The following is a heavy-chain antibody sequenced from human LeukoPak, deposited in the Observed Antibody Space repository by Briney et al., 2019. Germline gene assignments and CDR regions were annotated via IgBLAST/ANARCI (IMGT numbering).Heavy chain of an antibody. CDR2: ISYDATNK. J-gene: IGHJ4*02. V-gene: IGHV3-30-3*01. Sequence: PGGSLRLSCAASGFSFSYYAMHWVRQAPGKGLEWVAVISYDATNKYYAESVKGRFTVSRDNSKNTLDLQMNSLRVEDTAVYYCARDPSRSGSYRFDSWGQGILVTVS. D-gene: IGHD1-26*01. CDR3: ARDPSRSGSYRFDS. CDR1: GFSFSYYA.